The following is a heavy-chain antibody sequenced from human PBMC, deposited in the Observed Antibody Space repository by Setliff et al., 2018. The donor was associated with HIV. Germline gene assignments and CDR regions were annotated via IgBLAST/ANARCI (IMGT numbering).Heavy chain of an antibody. CDR2: IYHTGRT. CDR1: GGSIDNNKYY. CDR3: ASRIYYYDESRVLREEGFVP. Sequence: SETLSLTCSVSGGSIDNNKYYWTWIRQPPGKGLEWTGSIYHTGRTYYNRSLESRLTISIDTSKNQFSLKLTSVTAADTAMYYCASRIYYYDESRVLREEGFVPWGQGTLVTVSS. V-gene: IGHV4-39*01. D-gene: IGHD3-22*01. J-gene: IGHJ5*02.